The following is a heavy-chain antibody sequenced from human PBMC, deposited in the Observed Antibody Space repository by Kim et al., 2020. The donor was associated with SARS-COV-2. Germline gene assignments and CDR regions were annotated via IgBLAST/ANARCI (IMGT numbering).Heavy chain of an antibody. Sequence: SAQKFQGRVPMTRDTSTSTVYMELSSLRFEDTAVYYCATDGGSGWSYFDYWGQGTLVTVSS. J-gene: IGHJ4*02. CDR3: ATDGGSGWSYFDY. V-gene: IGHV1-46*01. D-gene: IGHD6-19*01.